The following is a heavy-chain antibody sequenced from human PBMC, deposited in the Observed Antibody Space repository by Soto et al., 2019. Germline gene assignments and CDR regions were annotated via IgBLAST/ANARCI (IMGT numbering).Heavy chain of an antibody. D-gene: IGHD1-26*01. CDR3: ARGTWETRFDP. J-gene: IGHJ5*02. Sequence: SETLSLTCAVFGGYFSGYYWSWIRQPPGKGVEWIGEINHSGSTNYNPSLKSRVTISVDTSKNQFSLKLTSVTAADTAVYYCARGTWETRFDPWGQGTLVTVSS. V-gene: IGHV4-34*01. CDR1: GGYFSGYY. CDR2: INHSGST.